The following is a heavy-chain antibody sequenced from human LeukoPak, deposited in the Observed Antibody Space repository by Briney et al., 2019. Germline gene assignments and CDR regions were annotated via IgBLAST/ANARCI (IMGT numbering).Heavy chain of an antibody. CDR3: ASVPAAKYYFDY. J-gene: IGHJ4*02. Sequence: GGSLRLSCAASGFTFSSYWMHWVRQAPGKGLVWVSRINSDGSSTSYADSAKGRFTISRDNAKNTLYLQMNSLRAEDTAVYYCASVPAAKYYFDYWGQGTLVTVSS. CDR2: INSDGSST. CDR1: GFTFSSYW. D-gene: IGHD2-2*01. V-gene: IGHV3-74*01.